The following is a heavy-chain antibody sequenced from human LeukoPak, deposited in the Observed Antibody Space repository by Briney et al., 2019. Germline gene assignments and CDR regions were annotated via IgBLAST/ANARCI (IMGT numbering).Heavy chain of an antibody. J-gene: IGHJ4*02. D-gene: IGHD3-10*01. CDR2: INANSGGT. CDR3: ARCGSRNYYNFDY. Sequence: ASVKVSCKASGYTFTGWYMHWVRQAPGQGREGMGWINANSGGTYYVQKFQGRLTMTRDTSIRTVYMELSSLRSDDTAVYYCARCGSRNYYNFDYWGQGALVTVSA. CDR1: GYTFTGWY. V-gene: IGHV1-2*02.